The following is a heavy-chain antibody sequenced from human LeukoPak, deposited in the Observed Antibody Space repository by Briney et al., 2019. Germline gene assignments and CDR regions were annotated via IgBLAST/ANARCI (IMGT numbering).Heavy chain of an antibody. D-gene: IGHD3-22*01. J-gene: IGHJ4*02. Sequence: ASVKVSCKASGYIFTDYYAHWVRQAPGQGLEWMGWITPNGAGTVYAQKSQGRVTMTRDTSISTDYMELRRLRSDDTAVYYCARVRDGNYESDYWGQGTLVTVSS. V-gene: IGHV1-2*02. CDR2: ITPNGAGT. CDR1: GYIFTDYY. CDR3: ARVRDGNYESDY.